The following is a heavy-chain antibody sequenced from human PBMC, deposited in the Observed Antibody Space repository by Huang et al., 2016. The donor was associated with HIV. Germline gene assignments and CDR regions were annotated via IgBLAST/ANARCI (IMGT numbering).Heavy chain of an antibody. Sequence: QLVESGGDSVQSGRSLRLSCRGSGFIFNDFVINWFRQSPGKGLEWMGFVRSKSFGGASKSAPSVKDRFTVSRDEAKNVAFLQMDNLQVDDTAIYYCSPSGDDYFYFYMDVWGNGTTVIVS. J-gene: IGHJ6*03. CDR1: GFIFNDFV. CDR3: SPSGDDYFYFYMDV. D-gene: IGHD4-17*01. V-gene: IGHV3-49*03. CDR2: VRSKSFGGAS.